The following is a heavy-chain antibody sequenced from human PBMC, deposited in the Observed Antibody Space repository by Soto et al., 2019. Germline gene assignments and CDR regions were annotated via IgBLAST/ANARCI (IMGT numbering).Heavy chain of an antibody. J-gene: IGHJ1*01. CDR3: ANGVPGIAVAGTGYFQH. V-gene: IGHV3-23*01. Sequence: EVQLLESGGGLVQPGGSPRLSCAASGFTFSSYAMSWVRQAPGKGLEWVSGISGSGDSTYYADSVKGRFTISRDNSKNTLYLQMNSLRAEDTAVYYCANGVPGIAVAGTGYFQHWGQGTLVTVSS. D-gene: IGHD6-19*01. CDR1: GFTFSSYA. CDR2: ISGSGDST.